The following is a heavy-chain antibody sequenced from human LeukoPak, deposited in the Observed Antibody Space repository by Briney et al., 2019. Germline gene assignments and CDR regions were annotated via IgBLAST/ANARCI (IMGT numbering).Heavy chain of an antibody. D-gene: IGHD2-2*01. CDR3: AKGGGYCSSTSCPGFDY. V-gene: IGHV3-23*01. CDR1: GFTFSSYA. Sequence: GGSLRLSCAASGFTFSSYAMSWVRQAPGKGLEWVSAISGSGGSTYYADSVKGRFTISRDNSKNTLYLQMNSLRAEDTAVYYCAKGGGYCSSTSCPGFDYWGQGTLVTVSS. J-gene: IGHJ4*02. CDR2: ISGSGGST.